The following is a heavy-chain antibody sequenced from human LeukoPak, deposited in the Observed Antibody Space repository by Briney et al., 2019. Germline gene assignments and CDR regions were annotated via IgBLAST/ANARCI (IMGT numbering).Heavy chain of an antibody. CDR1: GFTFSNYW. Sequence: GGSLRLSCAASGFTFSNYWMSWVRQAPGKGLEWVAIIKEDGSEMNYVESVKGRFTISSDNAKNSLYLQMNSLGPEDTAVYYCAKDRGWLQFDYWGQGTLVTVSS. D-gene: IGHD5-24*01. CDR3: AKDRGWLQFDY. CDR2: IKEDGSEM. V-gene: IGHV3-7*01. J-gene: IGHJ4*02.